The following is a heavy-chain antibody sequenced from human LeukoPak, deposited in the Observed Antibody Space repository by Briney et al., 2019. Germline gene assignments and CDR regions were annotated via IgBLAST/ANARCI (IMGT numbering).Heavy chain of an antibody. CDR1: GYTFTSYD. CDR3: ARLDSYDAFDI. V-gene: IGHV1-8*01. J-gene: IGHJ3*02. Sequence: ASVKVSCKASGYTFTSYDINWVLQATGQGLEWMGWMNPNSGNTGYAQKFQGRVTMTRDTSISTAYMELSRLRSDDTAVYYCARLDSYDAFDIWGQGTMVTVSS. D-gene: IGHD3-22*01. CDR2: MNPNSGNT.